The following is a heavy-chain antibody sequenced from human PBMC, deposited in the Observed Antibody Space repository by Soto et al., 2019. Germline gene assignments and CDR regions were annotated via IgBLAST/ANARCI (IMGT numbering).Heavy chain of an antibody. CDR2: IYHSGST. Sequence: SETLSLTCAVSGYSISSGYYWGWIRQPPGKGLEWIGSIYHSGSTYYNPSLRSRVIVSVDTSKNQFSLKLSSVTAADTAVYFCAKGVSGGHLDYWGQGTLVTVSS. J-gene: IGHJ4*02. V-gene: IGHV4-38-2*01. CDR1: GYSISSGYY. CDR3: AKGVSGGHLDY. D-gene: IGHD6-25*01.